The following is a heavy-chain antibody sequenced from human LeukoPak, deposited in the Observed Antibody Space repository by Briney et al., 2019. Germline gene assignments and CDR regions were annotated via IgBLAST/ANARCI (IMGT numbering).Heavy chain of an antibody. CDR3: AKFIIRGFHDAFDI. J-gene: IGHJ3*02. Sequence: GGSLRLSCAASGFTFSSYAMSWVRQAPGKGLEWVSGISGSGGSTYYADSLKDRFTISRDNSKNTLYLQMNSLRAEDTAVYYCAKFIIRGFHDAFDIWGQGTMVTVSS. D-gene: IGHD3-10*01. CDR1: GFTFSSYA. CDR2: ISGSGGST. V-gene: IGHV3-23*01.